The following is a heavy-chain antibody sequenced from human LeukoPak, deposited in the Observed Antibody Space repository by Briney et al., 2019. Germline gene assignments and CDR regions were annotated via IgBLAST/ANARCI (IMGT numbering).Heavy chain of an antibody. CDR2: IYYSGST. D-gene: IGHD1-1*01. CDR3: ARGYPREYNWFDP. V-gene: IGHV4-39*07. J-gene: IGHJ5*02. Sequence: GSLRLSCAASGFTFSSYAMSWVRQPPGKGLEWIGTIYYSGSTYYNPSLKSRVTISVETSKNQFSLKLSSVTAADTAVYYCARGYPREYNWFDPWGQGTLVTVSS. CDR1: GFTFSSYA.